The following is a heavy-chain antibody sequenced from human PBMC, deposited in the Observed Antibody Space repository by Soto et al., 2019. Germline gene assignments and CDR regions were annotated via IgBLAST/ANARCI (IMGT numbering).Heavy chain of an antibody. CDR1: GFTFSSYA. D-gene: IGHD6-19*01. CDR2: ISYAGSNR. Sequence: GSLRLSCAASGFTFSSYAIHWVRQAPGKGLEWVAFISYAGSNRYYADSVKGRFTISRDNSKNTLYLQMNSLRVEDTAVYFCARDNAPVAGTSLPGYWGQGTLVTVSS. J-gene: IGHJ4*02. V-gene: IGHV3-30-3*01. CDR3: ARDNAPVAGTSLPGY.